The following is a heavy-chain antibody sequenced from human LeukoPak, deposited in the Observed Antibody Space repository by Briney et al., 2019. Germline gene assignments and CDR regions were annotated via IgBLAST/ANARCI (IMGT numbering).Heavy chain of an antibody. J-gene: IGHJ3*02. CDR2: IYYSGST. D-gene: IGHD2-21*02. CDR3: ARAGFIVVVTAIAFDI. V-gene: IGHV4-39*01. CDR1: GGSISSSSYY. Sequence: SETLSLTCTVSGGSISSSSYYWGWIRQPPGKGLEWIGSIYYSGSTYCNPSLKSRVTISVDTSKNQFSLKLSSVTAADTAVYYCARAGFIVVVTAIAFDIWGQGTMVTVSS.